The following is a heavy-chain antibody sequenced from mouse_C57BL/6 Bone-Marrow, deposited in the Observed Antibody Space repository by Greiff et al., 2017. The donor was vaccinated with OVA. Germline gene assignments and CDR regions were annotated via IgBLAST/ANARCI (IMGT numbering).Heavy chain of an antibody. Sequence: QFQLQQSGAELVRPGASVTLSCKASGYTITDYEMHWVKQTPVHGLEWIGAIDPDNGGPDYNQKFKGKAILTADKSSSTAYMELRSLTSEYSAVYCCTRGYSNYYSMDYWGQGTSVTVSS. CDR2: IDPDNGGP. D-gene: IGHD2-5*01. CDR1: GYTITDYE. CDR3: TRGYSNYYSMDY. J-gene: IGHJ4*01. V-gene: IGHV1-15*01.